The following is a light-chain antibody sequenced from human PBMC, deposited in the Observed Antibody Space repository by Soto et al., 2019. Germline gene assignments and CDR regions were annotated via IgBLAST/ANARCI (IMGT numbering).Light chain of an antibody. CDR1: QSVSSN. J-gene: IGKJ1*01. V-gene: IGKV3-15*01. CDR3: QQYNTWPRT. Sequence: EIVMTQSPATLSVSPGERATISCRASQSVSSNLAWYQQKPSQATRLLIYVASTRATGIPARFSGCWSGTELTLTISSLQSEDFAVYYCQQYNTWPRTFGQGTKVDIK. CDR2: VAS.